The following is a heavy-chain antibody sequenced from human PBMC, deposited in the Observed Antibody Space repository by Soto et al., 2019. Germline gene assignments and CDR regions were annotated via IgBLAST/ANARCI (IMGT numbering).Heavy chain of an antibody. D-gene: IGHD4-17*01. CDR3: ARDYGGILDY. CDR1: GGSISSYY. Sequence: PSETLSLTCTVSGGSISSYYWSWIRQPPGKGLEWIGYIYYSGSTNYNPSLKSRVTISVDTSKNQFSLKLSSVTAADTAVYYCARDYGGILDYWGPGTLVTVSS. J-gene: IGHJ4*02. CDR2: IYYSGST. V-gene: IGHV4-59*01.